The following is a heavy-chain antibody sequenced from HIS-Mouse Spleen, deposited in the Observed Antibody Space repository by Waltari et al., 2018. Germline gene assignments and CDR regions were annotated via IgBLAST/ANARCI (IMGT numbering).Heavy chain of an antibody. Sequence: QVQLVQSGAEVKKPGASVKVSCKASGYTFTGYYMHWVRQAPGQGLEWMGWNNPNSGGTNYAQKFQGRVTMTRETSISTAYMELSRLRSDDTAVYYCARDYYGSGSYYYYYGMDVWGQGTTVTVSS. D-gene: IGHD3-10*01. CDR3: ARDYYGSGSYYYYYGMDV. J-gene: IGHJ6*02. CDR1: GYTFTGYY. CDR2: NNPNSGGT. V-gene: IGHV1-2*02.